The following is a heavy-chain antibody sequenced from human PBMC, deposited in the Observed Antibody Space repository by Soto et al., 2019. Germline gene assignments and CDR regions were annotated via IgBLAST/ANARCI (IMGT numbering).Heavy chain of an antibody. J-gene: IGHJ4*02. V-gene: IGHV3-23*01. CDR1: GVTFSTYA. CDR2: ISGSGGDYT. D-gene: IGHD5-12*01. CDR3: AKLGMTTINRDY. Sequence: GGSLRLSCAASGVTFSTYAMSWVRQAPRKGLEWVSAISGSGGDYTYYADSVKGRFTISRDNSKNILYLQMTSLRAEDTALYYCAKLGMTTINRDYWGQGTQVTVSS.